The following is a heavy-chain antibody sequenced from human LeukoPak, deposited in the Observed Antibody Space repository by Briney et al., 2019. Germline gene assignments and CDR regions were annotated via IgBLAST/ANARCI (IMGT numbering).Heavy chain of an antibody. J-gene: IGHJ5*02. V-gene: IGHV4-34*01. CDR1: GGSFSGYY. CDR2: INHSGST. D-gene: IGHD6-13*01. CDR3: ASRSSRGYPPLKNWFDP. Sequence: SETLSLTCAVYGGSFSGYYWSWIRQPPGKGLEWIGEINHSGSTNYNPSLESRVTISVDTSKNQFSLKLSSVTAADTAVYYCASRSSRGYPPLKNWFDPWGQGTLVTVSS.